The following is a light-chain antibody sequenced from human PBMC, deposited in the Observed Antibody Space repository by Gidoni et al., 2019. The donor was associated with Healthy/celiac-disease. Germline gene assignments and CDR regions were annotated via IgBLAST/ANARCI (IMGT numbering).Light chain of an antibody. V-gene: IGKV1-39*01. CDR3: QQSYSTLLST. CDR2: AAS. CDR1: QSISSY. J-gene: IGKJ2*01. Sequence: DIQMTQSPSSLSASVGDRVTITCRASQSISSYLNWYQQKPGKAPKLLIYAASSLQSGVPSRFSGSGSGTDFTLTISSLQPEDFATYYCQQSYSTLLSTFAQGTKLVIK.